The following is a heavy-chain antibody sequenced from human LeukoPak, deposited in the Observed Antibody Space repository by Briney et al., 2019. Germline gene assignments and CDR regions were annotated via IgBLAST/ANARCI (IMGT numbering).Heavy chain of an antibody. D-gene: IGHD2-21*02. CDR3: ARLRGDPLLFRRGFDP. Sequence: PSETLSLTCAVYGGSFSGYYWSWIRQPPGKGLEWIGEINHSGSTNYNPSLKSRVTISVDTSKNQFSLKLSSVTAADTAVYYCARLRGDPLLFRRGFDPWGQGTLVTVSS. J-gene: IGHJ5*02. CDR1: GGSFSGYY. V-gene: IGHV4-34*01. CDR2: INHSGST.